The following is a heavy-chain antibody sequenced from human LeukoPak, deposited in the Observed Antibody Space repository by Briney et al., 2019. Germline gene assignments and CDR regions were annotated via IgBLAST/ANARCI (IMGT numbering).Heavy chain of an antibody. CDR2: IYYSGST. V-gene: IGHV4-39*07. J-gene: IGHJ5*02. D-gene: IGHD6-19*01. CDR1: GGSISSSSYY. CDR3: ARGRRVAGTGNWFDP. Sequence: PSETLSLTCTVSGGSISSSSYYWGWIRQPPGKGLEWIGSIYYSGSTYYNPSLKSRVTISVDTSKNQFSLKLSSVTAADTAVYYCARGRRVAGTGNWFDPWGQGTLVTVSS.